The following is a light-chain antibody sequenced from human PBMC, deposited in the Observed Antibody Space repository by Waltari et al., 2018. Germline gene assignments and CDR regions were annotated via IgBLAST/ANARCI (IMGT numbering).Light chain of an antibody. CDR3: QQRRTWPLT. CDR1: QSVSYY. J-gene: IGKJ4*01. CDR2: DAS. V-gene: IGKV3-11*01. Sequence: IVLTQTPATLPLSPGERATRSCRASQSVSYYLAWYQQRPGQAPRLLIYDASSRATGIPARFSGSGSETDFTLTISSLEPEDFAVYYCQQRRTWPLTFGGGTKVEI.